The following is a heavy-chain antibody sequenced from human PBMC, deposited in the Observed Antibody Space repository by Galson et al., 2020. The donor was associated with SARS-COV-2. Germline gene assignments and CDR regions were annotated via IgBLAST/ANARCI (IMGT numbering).Heavy chain of an antibody. CDR2: IYFGGST. Sequence: SQTLSLTCTVSGGSISGYYWSWIRQPPGKRPEWIGYIYFGGSTNYNPSLKSRVTMSVDTAKNQFSLEVSSVTAADTAVYYCARFEANYYYYYMDVWGKGTTVTVSS. V-gene: IGHV4-59*01. CDR1: GGSISGYY. J-gene: IGHJ6*03. CDR3: ARFEANYYYYYMDV.